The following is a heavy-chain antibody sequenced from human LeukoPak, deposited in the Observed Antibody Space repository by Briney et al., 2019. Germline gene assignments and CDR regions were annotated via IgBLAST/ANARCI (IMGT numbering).Heavy chain of an antibody. V-gene: IGHV3-30*04. Sequence: SCKASGYTFTGHSMHWVRQAPGKGLEWVAVVAHDEKTIFYADSLKGRFTVSRDNSKNTVYLQMNSLRDEDTAVYYCAREKQSGGTPFDYWGQGSLVTVSS. CDR2: VAHDEKTI. CDR3: AREKQSGGTPFDY. CDR1: GYTFTGHS. D-gene: IGHD1-26*01. J-gene: IGHJ4*02.